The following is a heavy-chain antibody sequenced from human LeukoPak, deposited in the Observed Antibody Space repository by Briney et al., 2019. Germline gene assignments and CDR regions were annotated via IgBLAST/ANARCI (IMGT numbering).Heavy chain of an antibody. CDR1: SGSFSDYS. V-gene: IGHV4-34*01. CDR3: AKVGQWLD. CDR2: IDHIGNT. Sequence: PSETLSLTCAVSSGSFSDYSWAWIRQPPGKGLEWIADIDHIGNTNYNPSLKSRVTLSVDTSKRQFSLKMNSVTAADSAIYYWAKVGQWLDWGRGTLVTVSS. J-gene: IGHJ4*02. D-gene: IGHD6-19*01.